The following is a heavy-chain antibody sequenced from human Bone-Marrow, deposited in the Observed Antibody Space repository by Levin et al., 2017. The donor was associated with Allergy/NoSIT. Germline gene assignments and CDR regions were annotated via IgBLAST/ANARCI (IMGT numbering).Heavy chain of an antibody. Sequence: GGSLRLSCEASGFSLDDYAMHWVRQAPGKGLEWVSGITWNSDDMGYADTVKGRFIISRDNAKNSLFLQMNNLRVEDSALYYCEKNKVGVAGTALESWGEGTVVTV. CDR3: EKNKVGVAGTALES. CDR1: GFSLDDYA. V-gene: IGHV3-9*01. J-gene: IGHJ4*02. D-gene: IGHD6-19*01. CDR2: ITWNSDDM.